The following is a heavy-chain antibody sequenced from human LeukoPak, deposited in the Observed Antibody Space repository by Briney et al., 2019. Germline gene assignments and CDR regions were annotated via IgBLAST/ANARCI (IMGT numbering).Heavy chain of an antibody. CDR2: ISAYNGNT. CDR1: GYTFTSYG. Sequence: ASVKVSCKASGYTFTSYGISWVRQAPGQGLEWMGWISAYNGNTNYAQKLQGRVTMTTDTSTSTAYMELRSLRSDNTAVYYCARPRPAYYYDSMDPWGQGTMVTVSS. V-gene: IGHV1-18*01. CDR3: ARPRPAYYYDSMDP. J-gene: IGHJ3*01. D-gene: IGHD3-22*01.